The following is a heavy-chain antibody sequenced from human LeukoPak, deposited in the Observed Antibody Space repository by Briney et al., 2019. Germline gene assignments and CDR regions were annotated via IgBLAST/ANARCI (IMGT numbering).Heavy chain of an antibody. Sequence: KPGESLKISCKGSGYSFTSYWIGWVRQMPGKGLEWMGIIYPGDSDTRYSPSFQGQVTISADKSISTAYLQWSSLKASDTAMYYCARQREITMVRGVIIEGGSFDYWGQGTLVTVSS. V-gene: IGHV5-51*01. D-gene: IGHD3-10*01. CDR1: GYSFTSYW. J-gene: IGHJ4*02. CDR3: ARQREITMVRGVIIEGGSFDY. CDR2: IYPGDSDT.